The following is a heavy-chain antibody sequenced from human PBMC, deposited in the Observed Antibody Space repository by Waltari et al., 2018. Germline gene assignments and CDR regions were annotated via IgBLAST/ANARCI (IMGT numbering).Heavy chain of an antibody. Sequence: EVEMVESGGASVKPGESLRLSCVASGFTFTPAWLTWVRQAPGRGLEWSGRIQSKDRGATTDFAAPVKGRFSISRDDSRNTVSLQMNNLKAEDTAIYYCTTLDAPWGGWGQGTLVTVSS. V-gene: IGHV3-15*02. CDR2: IQSKDRGATT. CDR1: GFTFTPAW. J-gene: IGHJ4*02. CDR3: TTLDAPWGG. D-gene: IGHD7-27*01.